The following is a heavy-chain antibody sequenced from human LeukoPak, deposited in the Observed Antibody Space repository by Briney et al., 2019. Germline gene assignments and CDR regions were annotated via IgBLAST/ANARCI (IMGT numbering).Heavy chain of an antibody. V-gene: IGHV4-4*02. D-gene: IGHD6-6*01. CDR1: GGSITSSNW. Sequence: PSGTLSLTCAASGGSITSSNWWCWVRQPPGRRMGWFGEIYHSGSTNYNPSLKSRVTISVDKSKNQFSLKLSSVTAADTAVYYCARDREYGSSSNYYYMDVWGKGTTVTVSS. J-gene: IGHJ6*03. CDR2: IYHSGST. CDR3: ARDREYGSSSNYYYMDV.